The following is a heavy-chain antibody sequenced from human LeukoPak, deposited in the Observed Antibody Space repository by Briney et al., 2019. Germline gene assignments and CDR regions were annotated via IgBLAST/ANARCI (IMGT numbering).Heavy chain of an antibody. CDR1: GFTFTSYA. V-gene: IGHV3-23*01. CDR3: AKRDYYYYMDV. J-gene: IGHJ6*03. CDR2: ISGSGGST. Sequence: PGGSLRLSCAASGFTFTSYAMSWVRQAPGKGLEWVSDISGSGGSTHYADSVKGRFTISRDNPKNTLYLQMNSLRAEDTAVYYCAKRDYYYYMDVWGKGTTVTVSS.